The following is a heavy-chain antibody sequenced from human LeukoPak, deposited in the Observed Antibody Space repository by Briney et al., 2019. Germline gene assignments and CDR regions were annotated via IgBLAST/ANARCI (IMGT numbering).Heavy chain of an antibody. Sequence: QPGGSLRLSCATFGFIFSTYALGWVRQAPGKGLEWAPSISGSGGSKYHADSVKGRFTISRDSSKNTLYLQMNSLRAEDTAIYYCARVIRAAPGKGYFDYWGQGTLVTVSS. CDR2: ISGSGGSK. V-gene: IGHV3-23*01. CDR1: GFIFSTYA. D-gene: IGHD6-13*01. J-gene: IGHJ4*02. CDR3: ARVIRAAPGKGYFDY.